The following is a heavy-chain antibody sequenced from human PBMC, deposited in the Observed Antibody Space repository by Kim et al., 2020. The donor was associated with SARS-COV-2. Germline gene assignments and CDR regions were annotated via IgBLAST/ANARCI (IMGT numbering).Heavy chain of an antibody. V-gene: IGHV3-9*01. CDR3: AKERYSSSSGYFDY. D-gene: IGHD6-13*01. J-gene: IGHJ4*02. Sequence: AATAKGRFTLSKDNAKNSLYLQMNSLRAEDTALYYCAKERYSSSSGYFDYWGQGTLVTVSS.